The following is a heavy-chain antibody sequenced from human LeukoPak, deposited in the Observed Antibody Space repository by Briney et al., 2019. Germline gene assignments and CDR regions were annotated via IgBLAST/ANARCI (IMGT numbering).Heavy chain of an antibody. D-gene: IGHD3-10*01. Sequence: ASVKVSCKASGYTFTSYGISWVRQAPGQGLEWMGWISAYNGNTNYAQKLQGRVTMTTDTSTSTAYMELRSLRSDDTAVYYCARDSGYGSGSSRTDYWGQGTLVTVSS. CDR3: ARDSGYGSGSSRTDY. V-gene: IGHV1-18*01. CDR2: ISAYNGNT. J-gene: IGHJ4*02. CDR1: GYTFTSYG.